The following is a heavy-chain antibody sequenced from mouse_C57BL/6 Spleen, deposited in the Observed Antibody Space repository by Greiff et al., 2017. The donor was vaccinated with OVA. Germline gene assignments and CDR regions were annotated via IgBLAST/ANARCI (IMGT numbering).Heavy chain of an antibody. CDR2: IDPSDSET. CDR3: TRPHYYYGSSYGWFAY. V-gene: IGHV1-52*01. D-gene: IGHD1-1*01. Sequence: QVQLQQPGAELVRPGSSVKLSCKASGYTFTSYWMHWVKQRPIQGLEWIGNIDPSDSETHYNQKFKDKATLTVDKSSSTAYMQISSLTAEDSAVYYCTRPHYYYGSSYGWFAYWGQGTLVTVSA. CDR1: GYTFTSYW. J-gene: IGHJ3*01.